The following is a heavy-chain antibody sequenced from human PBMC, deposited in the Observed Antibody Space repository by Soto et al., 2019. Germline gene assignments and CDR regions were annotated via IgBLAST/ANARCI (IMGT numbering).Heavy chain of an antibody. CDR2: IYYSGST. V-gene: IGHV4-31*03. Sequence: KPSETLSLTCTVSGGSFSSGGYYWSWIRQHPGKGLEWIGYIYYSGSTYYNPSLKSRVTISVGTSKNQFSLKLSSVTAADTAVYYCARDYDSSGYFAFDIWGQGTMVTVSS. J-gene: IGHJ3*02. CDR1: GGSFSSGGYY. CDR3: ARDYDSSGYFAFDI. D-gene: IGHD3-22*01.